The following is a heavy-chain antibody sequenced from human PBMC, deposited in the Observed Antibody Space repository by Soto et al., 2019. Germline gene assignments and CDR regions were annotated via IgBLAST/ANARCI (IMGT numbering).Heavy chain of an antibody. Sequence: VQLVESGGGWVQPGRSLRLSCAASGFTFDVYAMHWVRQAPGKGLEWVSGINYNSGSVGYADSVKGRFTISRDNAKNSLHLQMNSLRAEDTAVYFCAKDISLRGWVYLVVEYWGQGTLVTVSP. CDR2: INYNSGSV. J-gene: IGHJ4*02. CDR1: GFTFDVYA. CDR3: AKDISLRGWVYLVVEY. V-gene: IGHV3-9*01. D-gene: IGHD6-13*01.